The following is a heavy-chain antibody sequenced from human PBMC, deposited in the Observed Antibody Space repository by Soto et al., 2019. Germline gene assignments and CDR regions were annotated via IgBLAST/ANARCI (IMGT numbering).Heavy chain of an antibody. CDR3: ARGSLHCYDSSGLDASDI. Sequence: ETRSLTCAVYGVSFSGYYWSGIRQPPGKGLEWIGEINHSGSTNYNPSLKSRVTISVDTSKNQFSLKLSSVTAADTAVYYCARGSLHCYDSSGLDASDIWGQGTMVT. J-gene: IGHJ3*02. V-gene: IGHV4-34*01. CDR2: INHSGST. D-gene: IGHD3-22*01. CDR1: GVSFSGYY.